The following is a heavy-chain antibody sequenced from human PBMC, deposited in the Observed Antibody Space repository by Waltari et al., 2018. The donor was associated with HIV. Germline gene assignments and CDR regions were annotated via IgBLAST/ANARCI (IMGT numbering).Heavy chain of an antibody. CDR2: INPISGST. Sequence: QVQLVQSGAELKKPGASVEFSCRASGYSFTAYYVHWVRQAPGQGLQWMVQINPISGSTNIPLTFQGRITMTRDTSSGAVFMELRGLKFNDTALYYCARGESVSVSKIPPGYRFDFWGQGTLITVSS. J-gene: IGHJ4*02. CDR3: ARGESVSVSKIPPGYRFDF. V-gene: IGHV1-2*06. CDR1: GYSFTAYY. D-gene: IGHD2-15*01.